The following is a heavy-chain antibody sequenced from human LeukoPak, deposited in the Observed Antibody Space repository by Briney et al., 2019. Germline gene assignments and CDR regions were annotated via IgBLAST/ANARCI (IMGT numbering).Heavy chain of an antibody. CDR2: MNTYSGST. CDR1: GYTFTDYY. V-gene: IGHV1-2*02. J-gene: IGHJ4*02. D-gene: IGHD1-26*01. CDR3: ARIRGGNNYHFDY. Sequence: AAVKDSCKASGYTFTDYYLHWVRQAPGQGLEGMGSMNTYSGSTNYAKTFEGRVTMTRDPSISTGYMELSRLGSDDSALYYCARIRGGNNYHFDYWGQGTLVTVSS.